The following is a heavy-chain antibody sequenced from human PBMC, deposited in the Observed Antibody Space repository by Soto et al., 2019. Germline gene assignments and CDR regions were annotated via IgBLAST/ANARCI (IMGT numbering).Heavy chain of an antibody. Sequence: PSETLSLTCTVSGGSISSSSYYWGWIRQPPGKGLEWIGSIYYSGSTYYNPSLRSRVTIYVDTSKNQFSLKLSSVTAADTAVYYCARHGVAYSSSSTFEYWGRGTLVTVSS. D-gene: IGHD6-6*01. CDR1: GGSISSSSYY. V-gene: IGHV4-39*01. CDR2: IYYSGST. J-gene: IGHJ4*02. CDR3: ARHGVAYSSSSTFEY.